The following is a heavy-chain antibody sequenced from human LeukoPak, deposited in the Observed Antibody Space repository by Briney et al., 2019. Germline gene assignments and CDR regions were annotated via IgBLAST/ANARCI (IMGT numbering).Heavy chain of an antibody. CDR3: AREDDWNYEDY. V-gene: IGHV3-7*01. CDR1: GFSFNIYA. Sequence: GGSLRLSCAASGFSFNIYAMSWVRQAPGKGLEWVANIKQDGSEKYYVNSVKGRFTISRDNAKNSLYLQMNSLRAEDTAIYYCAREDDWNYEDYWGQGTLVTVSS. J-gene: IGHJ4*02. CDR2: IKQDGSEK. D-gene: IGHD1-7*01.